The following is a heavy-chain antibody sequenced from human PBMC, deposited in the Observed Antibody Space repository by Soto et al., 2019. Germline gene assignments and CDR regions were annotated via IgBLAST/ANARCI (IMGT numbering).Heavy chain of an antibody. J-gene: IGHJ4*02. CDR3: ARWVEVSLDYFDS. D-gene: IGHD1-1*01. V-gene: IGHV4-30-4*01. Sequence: SETLSLTCTVSGGSMSNSYYYWSWVRQTPGKGLEWIGHVFHNGRTYYNPSLKGRVGVLLDTSRNQFSLNLNSMTVADAAVYYCARWVEVSLDYFDSWGQGIPVTVS. CDR2: VFHNGRT. CDR1: GGSMSNSYYY.